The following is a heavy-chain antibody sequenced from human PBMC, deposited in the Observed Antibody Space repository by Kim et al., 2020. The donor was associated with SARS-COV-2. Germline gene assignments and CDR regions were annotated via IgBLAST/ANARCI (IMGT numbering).Heavy chain of an antibody. CDR3: ARGLYVAVAGTPLNAFDI. Sequence: SETLSLTCAVYGGSFSGYYWSWIRQPPGKGLEWIGEINHSGSTNYNASLKSRVTISVDTSKNQFSLKLSSVTAADTAVYYCARGLYVAVAGTPLNAFDIWGQGTMVTVSS. CDR2: INHSGST. CDR1: GGSFSGYY. J-gene: IGHJ3*02. V-gene: IGHV4-34*01. D-gene: IGHD6-19*01.